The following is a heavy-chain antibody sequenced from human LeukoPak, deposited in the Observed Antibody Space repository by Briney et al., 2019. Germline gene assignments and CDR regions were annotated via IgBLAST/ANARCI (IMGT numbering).Heavy chain of an antibody. V-gene: IGHV5-51*01. J-gene: IGHJ4*02. CDR3: ARLVGKVMVVAATRYFDY. CDR2: IYPGDSDT. D-gene: IGHD2-15*01. Sequence: GASLKISCKGSGSSFSTYWIGWVRQMPGKGLEWMGIIYPGDSDTRYSPSLQGQVTISADKSISTAYLQWSSLEASDTAMYYCARLVGKVMVVAATRYFDYWGQGTLVTVSS. CDR1: GSSFSTYW.